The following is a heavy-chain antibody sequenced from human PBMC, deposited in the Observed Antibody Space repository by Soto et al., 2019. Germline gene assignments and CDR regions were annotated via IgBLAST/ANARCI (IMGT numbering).Heavy chain of an antibody. J-gene: IGHJ4*02. V-gene: IGHV3-23*01. CDR1: GFTFSSFA. D-gene: IGHD3-10*01. CDR2: INDSGGST. Sequence: GGSLRLSCAASGFTFSSFAMSWVRQAPGKGLEWVSAINDSGGSTYSADSVKGRFTISRDNSKNTLYLQMNSLRADDTAVYYRARRRDASGSYFDSWSQGTLVTVSS. CDR3: ARRRDASGSYFDS.